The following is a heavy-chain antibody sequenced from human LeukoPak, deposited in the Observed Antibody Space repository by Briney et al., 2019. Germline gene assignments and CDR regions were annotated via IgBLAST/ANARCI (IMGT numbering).Heavy chain of an antibody. J-gene: IGHJ6*03. CDR1: GGTYSSYA. V-gene: IGHV1-69*01. Sequence: SVKVSCKASGGTYSSYAISWVRQAPGQGLEWMGGIIPIFGTANYAQKFQGRVTITADESTSTAYMELSSLRSEDTAVYYCARVLGQLGPYYYYYMDVWGKGTTVTVSS. D-gene: IGHD6-6*01. CDR2: IIPIFGTA. CDR3: ARVLGQLGPYYYYYMDV.